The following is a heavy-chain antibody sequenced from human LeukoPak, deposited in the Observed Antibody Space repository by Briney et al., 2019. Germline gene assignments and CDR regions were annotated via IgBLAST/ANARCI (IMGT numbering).Heavy chain of an antibody. CDR1: GGSISSYY. D-gene: IGHD6-13*01. CDR2: IYYSGST. CDR3: ARRQQKTPYYYMDV. J-gene: IGHJ6*03. Sequence: SETLSLTCTVSGGSISSYYWSWIRQPPGKGLEWIGYIYYSGSTNYNPSLKSRVTISVDTSKNQFSLKLSSVTAADTAVYYCARRQQKTPYYYMDVWGKGTTVTVSS. V-gene: IGHV4-59*08.